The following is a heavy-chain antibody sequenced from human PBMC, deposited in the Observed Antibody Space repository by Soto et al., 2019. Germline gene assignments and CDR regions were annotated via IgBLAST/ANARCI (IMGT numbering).Heavy chain of an antibody. V-gene: IGHV1-69*06. CDR1: GDIFDNYA. D-gene: IGHD5-12*01. CDR2: ISPVIGTT. Sequence: RASVEVSCKASGDIFDNYAISWVRQAPGQGLEWLGGISPVIGTTHYAQRFQGRLTITADRSTMTTYMELSGLKSEDTAIYFCARDYSGYDPALNRFDPWGQGTLVTVSS. J-gene: IGHJ5*02. CDR3: ARDYSGYDPALNRFDP.